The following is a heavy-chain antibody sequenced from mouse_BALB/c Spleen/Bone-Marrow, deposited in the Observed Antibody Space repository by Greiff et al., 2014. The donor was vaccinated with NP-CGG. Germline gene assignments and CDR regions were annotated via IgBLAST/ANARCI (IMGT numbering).Heavy chain of an antibody. CDR2: IYPGDGDT. Sequence: QVQLQPSGAELVRPGSSVKISCKASGYAFSSYWMNWVKQRPGQGLEWIGQIYPGDGDTNYNGNFKDKATLTTDKSSTTAYMQLSSLTSEDSAVYFCARGGRLTGYYFDYWGQGTTLTVSS. CDR3: ARGGRLTGYYFDY. CDR1: GYAFSSYW. V-gene: IGHV1-80*01. D-gene: IGHD4-1*01. J-gene: IGHJ2*01.